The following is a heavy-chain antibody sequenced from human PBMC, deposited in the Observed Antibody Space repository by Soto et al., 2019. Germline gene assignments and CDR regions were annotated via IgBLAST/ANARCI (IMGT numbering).Heavy chain of an antibody. CDR2: IFHTGVT. Sequence: QVQLQESGPGLVKPSETLSLICTVSGASISTYYWTWIRQTPGKRLEWVGDIFHTGVTTYNPSLRIHVTITVETSKKQISLKLSSVPATDTALSYGAGAPPTFDVWGQGKMVTFSS. CDR3: AGAPPTFDV. V-gene: IGHV4-59*01. CDR1: GASISTYY. J-gene: IGHJ3*01.